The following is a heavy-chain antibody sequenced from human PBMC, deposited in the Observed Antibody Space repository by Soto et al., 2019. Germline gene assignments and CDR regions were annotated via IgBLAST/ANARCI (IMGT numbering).Heavy chain of an antibody. CDR2: INPSGGST. D-gene: IGHD5-18*01. V-gene: IGHV1-46*01. Sequence: ASVKVSCKASGYNFTSHYIHWVRQAPGQGLEWMGMINPSGGSTSYTQKFQGRVTMTRDTSTSTVYMELSSLRSEDTAVYYCARSRIQLWLSYGMDVWGQGTTVTVSS. CDR3: ARSRIQLWLSYGMDV. J-gene: IGHJ6*02. CDR1: GYNFTSHY.